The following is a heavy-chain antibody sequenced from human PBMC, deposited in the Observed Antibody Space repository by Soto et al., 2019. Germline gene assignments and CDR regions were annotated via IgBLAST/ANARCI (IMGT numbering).Heavy chain of an antibody. J-gene: IGHJ4*02. Sequence: QVQLAQSGGEVKKPGASVKVSCKTSGYRFDKYGLSWVRQAPGQGLEWMGRINTYNGKTDYPQNFQGRVTIAIDTSTSTAYMELRSLRSDATAVYYCARNLPRYCSSTSCPFDFWGQGTLVTVSS. CDR3: ARNLPRYCSSTSCPFDF. D-gene: IGHD2-2*01. CDR1: GYRFDKYG. CDR2: INTYNGKT. V-gene: IGHV1-18*01.